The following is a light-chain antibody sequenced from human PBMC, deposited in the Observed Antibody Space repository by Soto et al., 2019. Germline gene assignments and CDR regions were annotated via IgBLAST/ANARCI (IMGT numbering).Light chain of an antibody. CDR1: QTVTNTY. V-gene: IGKV3-20*01. CDR2: GAS. CDR3: HQCGRAPRT. J-gene: IGKJ1*01. Sequence: EVVLTQCPGTVSLSPGEKATLSCRASQTVTNTYIAWYQQKPGQPPRLLIYGASNRAAGIPERFSGSGSGTDFTLTISSLEPDDFAVYFCHQCGRAPRTFGQGTRVDIK.